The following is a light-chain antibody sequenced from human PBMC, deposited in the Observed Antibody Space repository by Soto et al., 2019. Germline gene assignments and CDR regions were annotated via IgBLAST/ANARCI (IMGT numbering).Light chain of an antibody. CDR1: SSNIGAGYD. Sequence: QSVLTQPPSVSGAPGQRVTISCTGSSSNIGAGYDVHWYPPLPVTTPKLLIYGNSNRPSGVPDLLSGSKSGTSASLSITGLQAEDEADYYCQSYDSRLSGWVFGGGTKPTVL. CDR3: QSYDSRLSGWV. V-gene: IGLV1-40*01. J-gene: IGLJ3*02. CDR2: GNS.